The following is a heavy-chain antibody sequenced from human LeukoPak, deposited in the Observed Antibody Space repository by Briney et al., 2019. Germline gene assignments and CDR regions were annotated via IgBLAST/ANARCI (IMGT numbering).Heavy chain of an antibody. CDR3: ARGLSGYASSLGY. V-gene: IGHV3-20*04. CDR2: INWNGGST. CDR1: GFTFDDYG. D-gene: IGHD6-6*01. Sequence: GGSLRLSCAASGFTFDDYGMSWVRQVPGKGLEWVSNINWNGGSTGYADSVKGRFTISRDNGKNSLYLQMNSLRAEDTAVYYCARGLSGYASSLGYWGQGTLVTVSA. J-gene: IGHJ4*02.